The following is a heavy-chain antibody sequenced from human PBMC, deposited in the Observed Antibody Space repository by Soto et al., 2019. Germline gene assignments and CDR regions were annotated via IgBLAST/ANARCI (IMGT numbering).Heavy chain of an antibody. Sequence: GGSLRLSCEASGFRFTSHWMSWVRQAPGKGLEWVANVNQDGSQSYLVDSVKGRFISSRDNTKNSLYLQLSSLRAEDTAVYYCVRDGIGGWHFDSWGQGTLVTVSS. CDR2: VNQDGSQS. V-gene: IGHV3-7*01. J-gene: IGHJ4*02. D-gene: IGHD6-19*01. CDR1: GFRFTSHW. CDR3: VRDGIGGWHFDS.